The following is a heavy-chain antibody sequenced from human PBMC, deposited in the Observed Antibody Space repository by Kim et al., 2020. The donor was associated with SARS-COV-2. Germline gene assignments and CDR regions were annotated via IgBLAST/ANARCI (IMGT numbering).Heavy chain of an antibody. CDR2: IIPIFGTA. Sequence: SVKVSCKASGGTFSSYAISWVRQAPGQGLEWMGGIIPIFGTANYAQKFQGRVTITADESTSTAYMELSSLRSEDTAVYYCARGGTMIVVVSGRSTLNWFDPWGQGTLVTVSS. J-gene: IGHJ5*02. CDR1: GGTFSSYA. CDR3: ARGGTMIVVVSGRSTLNWFDP. D-gene: IGHD3-22*01. V-gene: IGHV1-69*13.